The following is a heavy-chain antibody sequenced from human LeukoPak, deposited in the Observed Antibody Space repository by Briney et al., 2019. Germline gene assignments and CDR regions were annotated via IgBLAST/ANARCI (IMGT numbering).Heavy chain of an antibody. Sequence: GGSLRLSCAASGFTFSNYNMNWVRQAPGKGLEWVSSISSSSTYIYYEDSVKGRFTISRDNAKNSLYLQMNSLRAEDTAVYYCARDRGYTQDYWGQGTLVTVSS. J-gene: IGHJ4*02. V-gene: IGHV3-21*01. CDR3: ARDRGYTQDY. D-gene: IGHD5-12*01. CDR2: ISSSSTYI. CDR1: GFTFSNYN.